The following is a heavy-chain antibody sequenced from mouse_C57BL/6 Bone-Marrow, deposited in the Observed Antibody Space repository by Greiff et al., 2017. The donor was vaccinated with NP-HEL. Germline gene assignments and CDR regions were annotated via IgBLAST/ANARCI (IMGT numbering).Heavy chain of an antibody. D-gene: IGHD2-4*01. Sequence: EVKLVESGGGLVQPGGSLKLSCAASGFTFSDYGMAWVRQAPRKGPEWVAFISNLAYSIYYADTVTGRFTISRENAKNTLYLEMSSLRSEDTAMYYCARQNYYDYDVRAMDYWGQGTSVTVSS. CDR3: ARQNYYDYDVRAMDY. CDR1: GFTFSDYG. V-gene: IGHV5-15*01. J-gene: IGHJ4*01. CDR2: ISNLAYSI.